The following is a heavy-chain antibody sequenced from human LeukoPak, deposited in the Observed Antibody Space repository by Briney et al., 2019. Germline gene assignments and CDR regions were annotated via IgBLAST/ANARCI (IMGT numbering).Heavy chain of an antibody. Sequence: PSETLSLTCTFSGGSIGSYFWSWIRQSAGKGLEWIGEINHSGSTNYNPSLKSRVTISVDTSKNQFSLKLSSVTAADTAVYYCARTVSRRGIAAAGPKWGYYFDYWGQGTLVTVSS. CDR1: GGSIGSYF. V-gene: IGHV4-34*01. D-gene: IGHD6-13*01. CDR2: INHSGST. CDR3: ARTVSRRGIAAAGPKWGYYFDY. J-gene: IGHJ4*02.